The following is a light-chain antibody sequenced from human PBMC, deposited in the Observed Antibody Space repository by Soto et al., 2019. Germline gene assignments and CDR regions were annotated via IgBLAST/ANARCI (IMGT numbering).Light chain of an antibody. CDR2: QAS. CDR3: QQYDTSTT. CDR1: QNIVRW. J-gene: IGKJ4*01. Sequence: DIQMTQSPSTLSASVGDRVTINCRASQNIVRWLAWYQQEPGKAPKLLISQASVLEREVPSRFSGSGSETEFTLTITGLQPADFATYYCQQYDTSTTFGGGTKVEI. V-gene: IGKV1-5*03.